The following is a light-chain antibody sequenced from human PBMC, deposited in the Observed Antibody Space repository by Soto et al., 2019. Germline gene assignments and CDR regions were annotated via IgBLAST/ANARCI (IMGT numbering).Light chain of an antibody. Sequence: EIVMTQSPVTLSVSLGERATLSCRASQSVSSYLAWYQQKPGQAPRLLIYDASNRATGIPARFSGSGSGTDFTLTISSLEPEDFAVYYCQQRSNWPITFGQGTRLEIK. J-gene: IGKJ5*01. CDR3: QQRSNWPIT. CDR1: QSVSSY. CDR2: DAS. V-gene: IGKV3-11*01.